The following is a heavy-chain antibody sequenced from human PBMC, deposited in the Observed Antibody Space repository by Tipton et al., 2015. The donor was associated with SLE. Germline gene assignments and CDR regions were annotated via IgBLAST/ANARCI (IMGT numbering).Heavy chain of an antibody. D-gene: IGHD2-15*01. CDR2: IHHSEST. CDR1: GGSFSGYY. V-gene: IGHV4-34*01. J-gene: IGHJ4*02. CDR3: TRGPAFGRKKSYFDY. Sequence: TLSLTCAVYGGSFSGYYWSWIRQPPGKGLEWIGEIHHSESTIYNPSLKSRFTISVDTSKNQFSLKLSSVTAADTAVYYCTRGPAFGRKKSYFDYWGQGTLVTVSS.